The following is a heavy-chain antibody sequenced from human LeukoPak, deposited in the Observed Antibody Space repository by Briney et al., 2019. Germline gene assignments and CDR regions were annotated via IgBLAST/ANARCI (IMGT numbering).Heavy chain of an antibody. CDR1: GYSFTSYW. CDR3: ARQDVASTGTTYYYAMDV. V-gene: IGHV5-51*01. J-gene: IGHJ6*02. D-gene: IGHD1/OR15-1a*01. Sequence: GESLKISCKGSGYSFTSYWIAWVRQMSGKGLEWMGTIYPGDSGTRYSPSFEGQVTISADKSISTAYLQWSSLRASDTAMYYCARQDVASTGTTYYYAMDVWGQGTTVTVSS. CDR2: IYPGDSGT.